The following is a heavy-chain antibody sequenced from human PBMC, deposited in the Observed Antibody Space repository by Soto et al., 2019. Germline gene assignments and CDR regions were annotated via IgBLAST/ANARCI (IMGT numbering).Heavy chain of an antibody. D-gene: IGHD6-19*01. V-gene: IGHV4-34*01. CDR1: GGPFSGYY. J-gene: IGHJ4*02. CDR3: ARVPFSSGWYKRENFDS. CDR2: IDRSGST. Sequence: SETLSLTCGVYGGPFSGYYWNWILQPPGKGLEWIGEIDRSGSTTYNPSLKRRVTISVDTSKNQFSLKLGSVTAADTAVYYCARVPFSSGWYKRENFDSWGQGTLVTVSS.